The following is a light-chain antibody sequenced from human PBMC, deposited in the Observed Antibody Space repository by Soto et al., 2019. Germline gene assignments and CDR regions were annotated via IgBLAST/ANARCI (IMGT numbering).Light chain of an antibody. CDR2: DVS. Sequence: QSALTQPRSVSGSPGQSVTISCTGTSSDVGGYDYVSWYQQHPGKAPKLMIYDVSERPSGVPDRFSGSKSGNTASLTISGLQAEDDAHYYCCSYAGTYMVFGGGTKLTVL. J-gene: IGLJ2*01. CDR1: SSDVGGYDY. V-gene: IGLV2-11*01. CDR3: CSYAGTYMV.